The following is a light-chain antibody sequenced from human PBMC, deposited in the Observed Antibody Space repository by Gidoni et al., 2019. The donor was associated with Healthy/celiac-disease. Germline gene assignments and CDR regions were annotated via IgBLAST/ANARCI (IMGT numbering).Light chain of an antibody. V-gene: IGKV3-11*01. Sequence: EIVLTQSPATLSLSPWERATLSCRASQSVSSYLAWYQQKPGQAPRLLIYDASNRATGIPARFSGSGAGTDFTLTISSLEPEDFAVYYCQQRSNWPPLTVGGGTKVEIK. J-gene: IGKJ4*01. CDR3: QQRSNWPPLT. CDR1: QSVSSY. CDR2: DAS.